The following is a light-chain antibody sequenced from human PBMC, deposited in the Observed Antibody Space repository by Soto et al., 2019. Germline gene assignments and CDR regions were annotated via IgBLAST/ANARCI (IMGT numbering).Light chain of an antibody. CDR3: SSYTSSSTWV. J-gene: IGLJ3*02. V-gene: IGLV2-14*01. CDR1: SSDVGGYNY. CDR2: EVT. Sequence: QSALTQPASVSGSPGQSITISCTGTSSDVGGYNYVSWYQQHPAKAPKLIIYEVTNRPSGVSNRFSGSKSGNTASLTISGLQAEDEADYYCSSYTSSSTWVFGGGTKLTVL.